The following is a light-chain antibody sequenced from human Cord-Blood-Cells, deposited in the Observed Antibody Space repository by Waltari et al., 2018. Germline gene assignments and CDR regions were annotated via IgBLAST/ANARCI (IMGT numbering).Light chain of an antibody. CDR2: DVS. CDR3: CSYAGSYTWV. CDR1: SSAVGGYNY. Sequence: QSALTQPRSVSGSPGQPVTISCTGTSSAVGGYNYVSWYQQHPGKAPKLIIYDVSKRPSGVPDRFSGSKSGNTSSLTISGLQAEDEADYYCCSYAGSYTWVFGGGTKLTVL. V-gene: IGLV2-11*01. J-gene: IGLJ3*02.